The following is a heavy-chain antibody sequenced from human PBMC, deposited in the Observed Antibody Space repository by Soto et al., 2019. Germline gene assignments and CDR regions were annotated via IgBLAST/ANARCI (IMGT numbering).Heavy chain of an antibody. D-gene: IGHD6-13*01. CDR3: ARLTNRIAAAEVYYHGMDV. V-gene: IGHV5-10-1*01. CDR2: IDPSDSYT. Sequence: GESLKISCKGSGYSFTSYWISWVRQMPGKGLEWMGRIDPSDSYTNYSPSFQGHVTISADKSISTAYLQWSSLKASDTAMYYCARLTNRIAAAEVYYHGMDVWGQGTTVTVSS. CDR1: GYSFTSYW. J-gene: IGHJ6*02.